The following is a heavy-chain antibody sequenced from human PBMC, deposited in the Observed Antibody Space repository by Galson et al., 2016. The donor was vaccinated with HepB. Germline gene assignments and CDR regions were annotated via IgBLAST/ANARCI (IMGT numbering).Heavy chain of an antibody. V-gene: IGHV3-74*01. CDR3: TRETRWYFDL. Sequence: SLRLSCAVSGLDFRRYWMHWVRQTPGKGLVWVSRINADGTATGYADSGKGRFTISRDDAKNTLYPQMNTLRVEDTAVYYCTRETRWYFDLWGRGTLLTVSS. CDR2: INADGTAT. J-gene: IGHJ2*01. CDR1: GLDFRRYW.